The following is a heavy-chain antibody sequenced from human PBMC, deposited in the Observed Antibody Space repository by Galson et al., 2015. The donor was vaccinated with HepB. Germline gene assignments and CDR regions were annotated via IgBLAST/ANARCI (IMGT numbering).Heavy chain of an antibody. Sequence: SLRLSCAASGFTFDDYAMHWVRQAPGKGLEWVSGISWNSGSIGYADSVKGRFTISRDNAKNSLYLQMNSLRAEDTAVYYCARSPVGDPNLDYWGQVTLVTVSS. CDR1: GFTFDDYA. V-gene: IGHV3-9*01. J-gene: IGHJ4*02. D-gene: IGHD1-26*01. CDR2: ISWNSGSI. CDR3: ARSPVGDPNLDY.